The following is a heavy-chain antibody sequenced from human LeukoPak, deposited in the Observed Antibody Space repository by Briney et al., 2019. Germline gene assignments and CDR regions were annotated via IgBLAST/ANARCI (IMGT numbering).Heavy chain of an antibody. J-gene: IGHJ5*02. D-gene: IGHD1-26*01. CDR3: ARLGSGSYYWFDP. CDR2: IYTSGST. V-gene: IGHV4-4*09. Sequence: SETLSLTCTVSGGSISSYYWSWIRQPPGKGLEWIGYIYTSGSTDYNPSLKSRVTTSVDTSKNQFSLKLSSVTAADTAVYYCARLGSGSYYWFDPWGQGTLVTVSS. CDR1: GGSISSYY.